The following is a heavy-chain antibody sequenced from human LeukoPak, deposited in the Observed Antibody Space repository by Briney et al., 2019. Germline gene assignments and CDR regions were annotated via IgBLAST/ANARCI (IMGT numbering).Heavy chain of an antibody. CDR1: GGSISSYY. Sequence: PSETLSLTCTVSGGSISSYYWSWIRQPPGKGLEWIGYIYYSGSTNYNPSLKSWVTISVDTSKNQFSLKLTSVTAADTAVYYCARRDIVPTRTVFDIWGQGTMVPVSS. V-gene: IGHV4-59*08. CDR2: IYYSGST. CDR3: ARRDIVPTRTVFDI. D-gene: IGHD5-12*01. J-gene: IGHJ3*02.